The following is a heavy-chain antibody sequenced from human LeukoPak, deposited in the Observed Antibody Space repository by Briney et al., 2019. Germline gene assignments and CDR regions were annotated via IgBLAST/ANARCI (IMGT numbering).Heavy chain of an antibody. Sequence: GGSLRLSCAASGFTFTNYWMHWVRQAPGKGLVWVSRVNSDGSSTTYADSVKGRFTISRDNAKNSLYLQMNSLRAEDTAVYYCARGPVSSSGFFGYWGQGTLVTVSS. CDR1: GFTFTNYW. J-gene: IGHJ4*02. D-gene: IGHD6-19*01. V-gene: IGHV3-74*01. CDR2: VNSDGSST. CDR3: ARGPVSSSGFFGY.